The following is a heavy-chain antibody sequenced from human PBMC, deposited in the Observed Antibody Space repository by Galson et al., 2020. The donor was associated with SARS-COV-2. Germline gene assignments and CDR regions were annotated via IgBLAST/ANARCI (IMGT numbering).Heavy chain of an antibody. J-gene: IGHJ4*02. V-gene: IGHV1-46*01. CDR1: GYTFTRNH. CDR2: INPSGGAT. Sequence: ASVKVSCKASGYTFTRNHIHWVRQAPGQGLEWMGVINPSGGATSYAQKFQGRVAMTRDTSTSTVYMDLSSLTSDDTAVYYCARDVDSAKVYNFDYWGQGTLVTVSS. CDR3: ARDVDSAKVYNFDY. D-gene: IGHD5-18*01.